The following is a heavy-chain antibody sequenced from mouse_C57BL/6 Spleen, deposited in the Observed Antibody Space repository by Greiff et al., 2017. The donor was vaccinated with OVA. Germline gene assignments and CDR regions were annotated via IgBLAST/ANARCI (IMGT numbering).Heavy chain of an antibody. CDR1: GYAFSSYW. D-gene: IGHD2-5*01. J-gene: IGHJ2*01. CDR2: IYPGDGDS. Sequence: VQLQQSGAELVKPGASVKISCKASGYAFSSYWMNWVKQRPGKGLEWIGQIYPGDGDSTYNGKFKGKATLTADKSSSTAYMQLSSLTSEGSAVYFCARSLYYSNPYSDYGGQGTTLTVSS. V-gene: IGHV1-80*01. CDR3: ARSLYYSNPYSDY.